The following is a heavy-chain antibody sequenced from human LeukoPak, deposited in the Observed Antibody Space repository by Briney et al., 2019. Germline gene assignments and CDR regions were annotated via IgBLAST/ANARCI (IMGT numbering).Heavy chain of an antibody. Sequence: GGSLRLSCAASGFTFDDYGMSWVRQAPGKGLEWVSGISNTAGFTYYADSVKGRFTISRDNSKNTLYLQLNSLRAGDTAVYYCAKSNYYCSDSCQPDDAFDVWGQGTMVTVSS. V-gene: IGHV3-23*01. CDR3: AKSNYYCSDSCQPDDAFDV. J-gene: IGHJ3*01. CDR1: GFTFDDYG. D-gene: IGHD2-15*01. CDR2: ISNTAGFT.